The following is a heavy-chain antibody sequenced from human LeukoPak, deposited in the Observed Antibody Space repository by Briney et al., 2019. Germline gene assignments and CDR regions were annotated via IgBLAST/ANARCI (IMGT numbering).Heavy chain of an antibody. D-gene: IGHD3-10*01. CDR2: FDPEDGKI. CDR1: GYSLTELS. V-gene: IGHV1-24*01. CDR3: ATGLWFGELLRYFDL. J-gene: IGHJ2*01. Sequence: ASVKVSSKVSGYSLTELSMHWVRQAPGKGLEWMGNFDPEDGKIIYSQKFQGRVTMTEDTSTDTAYMELSSLRSEDTAVYYCATGLWFGELLRYFDLWGRGTLVTVSS.